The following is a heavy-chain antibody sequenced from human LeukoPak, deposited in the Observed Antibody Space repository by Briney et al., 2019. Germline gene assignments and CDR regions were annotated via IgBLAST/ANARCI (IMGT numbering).Heavy chain of an antibody. CDR1: GFTVSSNE. V-gene: IGHV3-48*03. CDR3: AELGITMIGGV. Sequence: GGSLRLSCAASGFTVSSNEMSWVCQAPGKGLEWVSYISSSGSTIYYADSVKGRFTISRDNAKNSLYLQMNSLRAEDTAVYYCAELGITMIGGVWGKGTTVTISS. CDR2: ISSSGSTI. J-gene: IGHJ6*04. D-gene: IGHD3-10*02.